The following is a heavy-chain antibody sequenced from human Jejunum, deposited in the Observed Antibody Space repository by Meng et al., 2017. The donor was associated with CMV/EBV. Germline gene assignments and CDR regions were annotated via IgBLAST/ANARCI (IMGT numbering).Heavy chain of an antibody. Sequence: QAHRPESGPGLGKPSTPLSLTCTVSGGSISDYYWSWIRQPAGKGLEWIGRIYSNGATNYNPSLKSRVTMSVDTSKNQFSLKLSSVTAADTAVYFCARDMHREVVIQDYWGQGTLVTVSS. CDR2: IYSNGAT. V-gene: IGHV4-4*07. CDR1: GGSISDYY. CDR3: ARDMHREVVIQDY. J-gene: IGHJ4*02. D-gene: IGHD3-10*01.